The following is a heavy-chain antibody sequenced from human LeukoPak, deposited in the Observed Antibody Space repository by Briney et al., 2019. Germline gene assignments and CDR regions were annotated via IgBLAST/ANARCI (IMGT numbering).Heavy chain of an antibody. V-gene: IGHV4-30-4*07. Sequence: PSQTLSLTCAVSGGSISSGGYSWSWIRQPPGKGLEWIGYIYYSGSTNYNPSLKSRVIISIDTSKNQFSLRLSSVTAADTAVYYCARENDRYGRIDYWGQGTQVTVSS. D-gene: IGHD5-18*01. CDR1: GGSISSGGYS. CDR2: IYYSGST. CDR3: ARENDRYGRIDY. J-gene: IGHJ4*02.